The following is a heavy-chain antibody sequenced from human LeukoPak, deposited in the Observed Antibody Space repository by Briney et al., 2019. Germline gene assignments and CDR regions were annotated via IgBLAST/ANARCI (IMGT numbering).Heavy chain of an antibody. Sequence: LPGGSLRLSCAASGFTFSSYAMTWVRQAPGKGLEWVSTSSGGSTYYADSVKGRFTISRDNSKNTLFLQMNSLRAEDTAVYYCAKVRNYYDSSGSLRYLDLWGSGTLVTVSS. CDR2: SSGGST. D-gene: IGHD3-22*01. V-gene: IGHV3-23*01. CDR1: GFTFSSYA. J-gene: IGHJ2*01. CDR3: AKVRNYYDSSGSLRYLDL.